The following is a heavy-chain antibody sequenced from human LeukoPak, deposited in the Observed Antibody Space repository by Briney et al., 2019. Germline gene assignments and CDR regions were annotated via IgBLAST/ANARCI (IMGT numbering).Heavy chain of an antibody. Sequence: GGSERLSCAASGFTFSSYEMNWVSQAPGKGLEWVSYISGSGSTIYYADSVKGRFTISRDNAKNSLHLQMNSLRAEDTAVYYCARARHALLVYFDYWGPGILGTVSS. V-gene: IGHV3-48*03. J-gene: IGHJ4*02. D-gene: IGHD3-3*01. CDR1: GFTFSSYE. CDR2: ISGSGSTI. CDR3: ARARHALLVYFDY.